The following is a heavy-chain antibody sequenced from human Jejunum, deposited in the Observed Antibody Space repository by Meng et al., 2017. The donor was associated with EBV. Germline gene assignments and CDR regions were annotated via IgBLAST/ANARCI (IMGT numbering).Heavy chain of an antibody. Sequence: QLQLQESGPRLVKPSXXXXLXRXVSXGSISRSNYYWGWIRQPPGKGQEWIGSIYYSGTTHYNPSLESRVTISVDTSKNQLSLKLTYVTAADTGVYYCARPGYCGEPSCYHRERPFDYWGQGTLVTVSS. CDR2: IYYSGTT. CDR1: XGSISRSNYY. D-gene: IGHD2-2*01. V-gene: IGHV4-39*01. J-gene: IGHJ4*02. CDR3: ARPGYCGEPSCYHRERPFDY.